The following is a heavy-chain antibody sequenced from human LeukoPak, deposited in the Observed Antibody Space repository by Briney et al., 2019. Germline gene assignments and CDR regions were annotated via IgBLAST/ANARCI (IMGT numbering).Heavy chain of an antibody. CDR3: ARDYDYYDSSGYYSP. CDR2: ISSSGSTI. Sequence: GGSLRLSCAASGFTFSDYYMSWIRRAPGKGLEWVSYISSSGSTIYYADSVKGRFTISRDNAKNSLYLQMNSLRAEDTAVYYCARDYDYYDSSGYYSPWGQGTLVTVSS. D-gene: IGHD3-22*01. CDR1: GFTFSDYY. J-gene: IGHJ5*02. V-gene: IGHV3-11*04.